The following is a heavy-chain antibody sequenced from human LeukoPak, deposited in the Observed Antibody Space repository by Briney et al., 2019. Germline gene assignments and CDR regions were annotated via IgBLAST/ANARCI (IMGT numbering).Heavy chain of an antibody. D-gene: IGHD1-26*01. CDR3: ARRRFNGRGSYLGDY. V-gene: IGHV3-30*03. J-gene: IGHJ4*02. CDR1: GFTFSSHG. CDR2: ISYDENNK. Sequence: GGSLRLSCAASGFTFSSHGMHWVRQAPGKGLEWVAVISYDENNKYYADSVKGRFTISRDNSKNTLYLQMNSLRAEDTAVYYCARRRFNGRGSYLGDYWGQGTLVTVSS.